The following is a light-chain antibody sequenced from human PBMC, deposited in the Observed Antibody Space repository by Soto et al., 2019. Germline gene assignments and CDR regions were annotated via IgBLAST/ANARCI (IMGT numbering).Light chain of an antibody. V-gene: IGLV2-11*01. CDR2: DVT. Sequence: QSALTQPRSVSGSPGQSVTISCTGANSDVGGYIYVSWYQQPPGKAPKPIIYDVTERPSGVPDRFSGSKSGNTASLTISGLQDEDEGDYYCASYAGNSVIFGGGTKLTVL. J-gene: IGLJ2*01. CDR3: ASYAGNSVI. CDR1: NSDVGGYIY.